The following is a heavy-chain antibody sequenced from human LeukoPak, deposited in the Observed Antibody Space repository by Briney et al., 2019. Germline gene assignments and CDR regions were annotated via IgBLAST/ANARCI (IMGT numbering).Heavy chain of an antibody. D-gene: IGHD1-26*01. V-gene: IGHV4-59*08. CDR3: ARLVVGATYFDY. J-gene: IGHJ4*02. CDR1: GGSISSYY. Sequence: PSETLSLTCTVSGGSISSYYWSWIRQLPGKGLEYIGYIYYSGSTNYNPSLKSRVTISVDTSKNQFSPKLSSVTAADTAVYYCARLVVGATYFDYWGQGTLVTVSS. CDR2: IYYSGST.